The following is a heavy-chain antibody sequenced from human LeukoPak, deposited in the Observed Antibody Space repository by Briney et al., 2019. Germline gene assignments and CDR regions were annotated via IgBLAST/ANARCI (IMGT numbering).Heavy chain of an antibody. V-gene: IGHV3-48*01. CDR2: ISSGSSTV. Sequence: GGSLRLSCAASGFIFSDDNMNWVRQAPGKGLEWVSYISSGSSTVYYADSVEGRFTISRDNSKNTLYLQMNSLKPEDTAVYYCARDDDGGAYSLDYWGQGTLVTVSS. D-gene: IGHD4/OR15-4a*01. CDR1: GFIFSDDN. J-gene: IGHJ4*02. CDR3: ARDDDGGAYSLDY.